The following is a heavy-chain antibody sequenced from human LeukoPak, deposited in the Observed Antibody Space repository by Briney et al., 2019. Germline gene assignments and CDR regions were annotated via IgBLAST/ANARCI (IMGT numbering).Heavy chain of an antibody. CDR3: ARLQYYYDSNGYYSLYYFDY. D-gene: IGHD3-22*01. J-gene: IGHJ4*02. CDR2: IYYSGST. CDR1: GDSISSSSYY. V-gene: IGHV4-39*01. Sequence: SETLSLTCTVSGDSISSSSYYWGWIRPPPGKGLEWIGNIYYSGSTYYNPSLRSRLTISLDTSKNKFSLTLSSVTAADTAVYYCARLQYYYDSNGYYSLYYFDYWGQGTVVTVSS.